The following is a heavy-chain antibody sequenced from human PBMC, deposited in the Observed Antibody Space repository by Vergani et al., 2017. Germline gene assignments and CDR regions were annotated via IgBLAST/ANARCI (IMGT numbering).Heavy chain of an antibody. J-gene: IGHJ4*02. D-gene: IGHD6-13*01. Sequence: EVQLVESGGGLVQPGGSLRLSCAASVFPLSSYAMHWVRQAPGKGLEYVSGISSNGGSTSYAYSVKGRFTISREHSKKTLYLQRGSLRAEDMAVYYCARDETSIAAAGAIDYWGQGTLVTVSA. CDR1: VFPLSSYA. CDR3: ARDETSIAAAGAIDY. CDR2: ISSNGGST. V-gene: IGHV3-64*01.